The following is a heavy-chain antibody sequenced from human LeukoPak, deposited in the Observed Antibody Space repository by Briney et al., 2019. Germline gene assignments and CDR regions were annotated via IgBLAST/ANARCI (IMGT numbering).Heavy chain of an antibody. CDR1: GFTFSSYA. Sequence: GGSLRLSCAASGFTFSSYAMTWVRRAPGKGLEWVSCVSGSGDNTYYPDSVRGRFTISRDNFKNTLYLQMDSLRAEDTAVYYCAKIPQVSIFGVPNFDDWGRGTLVTVSS. CDR3: AKIPQVSIFGVPNFDD. D-gene: IGHD3-3*01. J-gene: IGHJ4*02. V-gene: IGHV3-23*01. CDR2: VSGSGDNT.